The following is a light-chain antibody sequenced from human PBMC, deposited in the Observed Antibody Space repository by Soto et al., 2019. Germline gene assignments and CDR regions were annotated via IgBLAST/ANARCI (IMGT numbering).Light chain of an antibody. CDR1: SNDIGGYNY. CDR3: SSYSSTTIL. V-gene: IGLV2-14*03. Sequence: SALTQPASVSGSPGQSITISCTGTSNDIGGYNYVSWYQHHPGKAPKLVIYDVRHRLSGIFARFSASKSGNTASLSISGLQAEDEADYYCSSYSSTTILFGTGTKVTVL. CDR2: DVR. J-gene: IGLJ1*01.